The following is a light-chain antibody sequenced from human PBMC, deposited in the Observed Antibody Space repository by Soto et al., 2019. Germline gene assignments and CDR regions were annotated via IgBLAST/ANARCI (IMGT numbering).Light chain of an antibody. V-gene: IGLV2-23*01. Sequence: QSVLTQPASVSGSPGQSITISCTGTSRTLGSFNLVSWYQHHPDKAPKLILYEGFKRPSGVSNRFSGSNSANTASLTISGLQPEDEADYYCCSFASSTVFGTGTKLTVL. CDR1: SRTLGSFNL. CDR2: EGF. CDR3: CSFASSTV. J-gene: IGLJ1*01.